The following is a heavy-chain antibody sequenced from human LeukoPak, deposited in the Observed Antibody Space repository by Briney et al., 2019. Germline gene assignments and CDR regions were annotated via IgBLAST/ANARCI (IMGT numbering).Heavy chain of an antibody. J-gene: IGHJ4*02. D-gene: IGHD3-16*01. CDR1: GLTFSNYC. Sequence: GGSLRLSCVVSGLTFSNYCMTWVRQAPGKGLEWVANIKKDGSEKFYVDSVKGRFTISRDNAKSSLYLQMDSLRGEDTAVYYCAADSMAGGSYQSFDYWGQGTLVTVSS. V-gene: IGHV3-7*03. CDR3: AADSMAGGSYQSFDY. CDR2: IKKDGSEK.